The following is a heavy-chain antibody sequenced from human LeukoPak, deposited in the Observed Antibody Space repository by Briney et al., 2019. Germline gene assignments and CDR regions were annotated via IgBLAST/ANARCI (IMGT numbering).Heavy chain of an antibody. CDR3: TRDPMVRGVIISYYHYYGMDV. CDR2: IRSKAYGGTT. J-gene: IGHJ6*02. D-gene: IGHD3-10*01. CDR1: GFTFGDYA. V-gene: IGHV3-49*03. Sequence: GGSLRLSCTASGFTFGDYAMSWFRQAPGKGLEWVGFIRSKAYGGTTEYAASVKGRFTISRDDSKSIAYLQMNSLKTEDTAVYYCTRDPMVRGVIISYYHYYGMDVWGQGTTVTVSS.